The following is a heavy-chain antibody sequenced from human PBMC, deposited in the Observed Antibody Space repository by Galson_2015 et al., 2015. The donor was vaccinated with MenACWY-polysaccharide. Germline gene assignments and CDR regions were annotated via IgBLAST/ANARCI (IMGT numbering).Heavy chain of an antibody. V-gene: IGHV3-23*01. J-gene: IGHJ4*02. CDR1: GFTFSSYT. CDR3: AKDLSEGQIVDEDGMVDY. D-gene: IGHD2/OR15-2a*01. Sequence: SLRLSCAASGFTFSSYTMSWVRQAPGKGLEWVSAISGSGGSTYYADSVKGRFTISRDNSKDTLYLQMNSLRAEDTAVYYCAKDLSEGQIVDEDGMVDYWGQGTLVTVSS. CDR2: ISGSGGST.